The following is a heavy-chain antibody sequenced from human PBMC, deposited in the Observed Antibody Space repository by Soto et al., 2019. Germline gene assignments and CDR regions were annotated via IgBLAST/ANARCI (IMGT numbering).Heavy chain of an antibody. D-gene: IGHD4-17*01. CDR3: AHRLAASNYGGYEPINSFDY. CDR1: GFSLSTSGVG. CDR2: IYWDDDK. Sequence: ITLKESGPTLVKPTQTLTLTCTFSGFSLSTSGVGVGWIRQPPGKALEWRALIYWDDDKRDSPSLKSRLTITKDTSKNQVVLTMTNMDPVDTATYYCAHRLAASNYGGYEPINSFDYWGQGTLVTVSS. J-gene: IGHJ4*02. V-gene: IGHV2-5*02.